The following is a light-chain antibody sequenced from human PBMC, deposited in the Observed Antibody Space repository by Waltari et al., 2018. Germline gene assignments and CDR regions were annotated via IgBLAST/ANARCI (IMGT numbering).Light chain of an antibody. V-gene: IGKV3-20*01. CDR3: QNHERLPAT. CDR1: QSVSKY. J-gene: IGKJ1*01. CDR2: AAS. Sequence: ELVLTQSPGTLSLSPGERATLSCRASQSVSKYLAWYQQRPGQAPRLLLYAASTRATGIPDRFSGSGYGTDFSLIISRLEPEDFAVYYCQNHERLPATFGQGTKVEIK.